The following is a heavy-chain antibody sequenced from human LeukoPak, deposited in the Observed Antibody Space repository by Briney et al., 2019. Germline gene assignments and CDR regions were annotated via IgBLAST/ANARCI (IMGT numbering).Heavy chain of an antibody. CDR3: ARQTAAAGADYYYYYYMDV. J-gene: IGHJ6*03. CDR1: GFTFSSYG. CDR2: ISYDGSNK. V-gene: IGHV3-30*03. D-gene: IGHD6-13*01. Sequence: GGSLRLSCAASGFTFSSYGMHWVRQAPGKGLEWVAVISYDGSNKYYADSVKGRFTISRDNAKNSLYLQMNSLRAEDTAVYYCARQTAAAGADYYYYYYMDVWGKGTTVTVSS.